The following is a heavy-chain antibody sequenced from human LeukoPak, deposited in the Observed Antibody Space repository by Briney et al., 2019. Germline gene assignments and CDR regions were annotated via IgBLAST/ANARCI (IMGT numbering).Heavy chain of an antibody. Sequence: ASVKVSSKASGGTFSSYAISWVRQAPGQGLEWMGRIIPILGIANYAQKFQGRVTITADKSTSTAYMELSSLRSEDTAVYYCARDPLRYFDWPLGYFDYWGQGTLVTVSS. J-gene: IGHJ4*02. CDR3: ARDPLRYFDWPLGYFDY. V-gene: IGHV1-69*04. CDR1: GGTFSSYA. D-gene: IGHD3-9*01. CDR2: IIPILGIA.